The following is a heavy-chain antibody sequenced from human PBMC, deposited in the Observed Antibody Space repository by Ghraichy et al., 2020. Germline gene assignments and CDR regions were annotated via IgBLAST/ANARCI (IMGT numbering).Heavy chain of an antibody. CDR3: ARDLWGAVAGRGAG. V-gene: IGHV4-4*02. D-gene: IGHD6-19*01. J-gene: IGHJ4*02. CDR1: GGSISNSNW. Sequence: SETLSLTCAVSGGSISNSNWWSWVRQPPGKGLEWIGEIYHSGSTNYNPSLKSRVTISVDKSKNQFSLKLSSVTAADTAVYYCARDLWGAVAGRGAGWGQGTLVTVSS. CDR2: IYHSGST.